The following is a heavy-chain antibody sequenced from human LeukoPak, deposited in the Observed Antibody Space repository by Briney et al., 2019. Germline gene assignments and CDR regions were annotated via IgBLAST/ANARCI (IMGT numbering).Heavy chain of an antibody. D-gene: IGHD3-3*01. CDR1: GFTFSSYA. V-gene: IGHV3-23*01. CDR3: AKKGLRFLEWLDSAAFDI. CDR2: ISGSGGST. Sequence: GGSLRLSCAASGFTFSSYAMSWVRQAPGKGLEWVSAISGSGGSTYYADSVKGRFTISRDNSKNTLYLQMNSLRAEDTAVYYCAKKGLRFLEWLDSAAFDIWGQGTMVTVSS. J-gene: IGHJ3*02.